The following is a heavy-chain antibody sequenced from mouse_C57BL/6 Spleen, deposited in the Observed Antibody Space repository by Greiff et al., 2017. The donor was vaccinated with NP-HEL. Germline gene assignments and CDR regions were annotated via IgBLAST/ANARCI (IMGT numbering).Heavy chain of an antibody. D-gene: IGHD1-1*01. Sequence: EVQLQQSGPELVKPGASVKISCKASGYTFTDYYMNWVKQSHGKSLEWIGDINPNNGGTSYNQKFKGKATLTVDKSSSTAYMELCSLTSEDSAVYYCARRDYGSSPYYFDYWGQGTTLTVSS. V-gene: IGHV1-26*01. CDR1: GYTFTDYY. CDR3: ARRDYGSSPYYFDY. J-gene: IGHJ2*01. CDR2: INPNNGGT.